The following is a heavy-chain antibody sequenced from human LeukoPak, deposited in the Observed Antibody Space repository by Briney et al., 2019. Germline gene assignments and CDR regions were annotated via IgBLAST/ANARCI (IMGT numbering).Heavy chain of an antibody. Sequence: PGGSERLSCAASGFTFSSYAMSWVRQAPGKGLEWVSAISGSGGSRYYADSVKGRFTISRDNSKNTVFLQMNSLRAEDTAVYYCAKEKGYNYGLIDYWGQGTLVTVSS. CDR2: ISGSGGSR. CDR1: GFTFSSYA. J-gene: IGHJ4*02. CDR3: AKEKGYNYGLIDY. V-gene: IGHV3-23*01. D-gene: IGHD5-18*01.